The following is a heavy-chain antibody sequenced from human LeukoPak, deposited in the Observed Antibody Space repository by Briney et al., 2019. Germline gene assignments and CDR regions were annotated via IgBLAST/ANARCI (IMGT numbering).Heavy chain of an antibody. CDR1: GGTFSSYA. Sequence: SVKVSCKASGGTFSSYAISWVRQAPGQGLEWMGGIIPIFGTANYAQKFQGRVTITTDESTSTAYTELSSLRSEDTAVYYCARDSLAVAGTFDYWGQGTLVTVSS. V-gene: IGHV1-69*05. J-gene: IGHJ4*02. CDR3: ARDSLAVAGTFDY. D-gene: IGHD6-19*01. CDR2: IIPIFGTA.